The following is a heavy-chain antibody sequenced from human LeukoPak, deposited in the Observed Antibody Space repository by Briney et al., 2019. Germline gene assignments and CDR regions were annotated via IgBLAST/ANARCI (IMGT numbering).Heavy chain of an antibody. CDR2: ISPNSGDT. D-gene: IGHD5-12*01. CDR1: GYTLTAYY. Sequence: GASVKVSCKASGYTLTAYYIHWVRQAPGQGLEWMGWISPNSGDTDYAQKFQGRVTMTRDTPISTVYMALSSLRSDDTAMYYCATEPSRSYSFDHLDFWGLGTPVTVSS. CDR3: ATEPSRSYSFDHLDF. V-gene: IGHV1-2*02. J-gene: IGHJ4*02.